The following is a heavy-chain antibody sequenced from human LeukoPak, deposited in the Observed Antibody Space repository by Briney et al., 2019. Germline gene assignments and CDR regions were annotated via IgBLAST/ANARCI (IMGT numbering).Heavy chain of an antibody. V-gene: IGHV1-18*01. J-gene: IGHJ6*04. D-gene: IGHD6-13*01. CDR3: ARDVAAAGDYYYYGMDV. Sequence: YNGNTSYAQKLQGRVTMTTDTSTSTAYMELRSLRSDDTAVYYCARDVAAAGDYYYYGMDVWGKGTTVTVSS. CDR2: YNGNT.